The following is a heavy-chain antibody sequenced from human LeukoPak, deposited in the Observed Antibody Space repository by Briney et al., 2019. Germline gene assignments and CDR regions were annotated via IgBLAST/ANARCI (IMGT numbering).Heavy chain of an antibody. V-gene: IGHV3-7*04. J-gene: IGHJ4*02. CDR1: GFTFSSYW. D-gene: IGHD6-19*01. CDR3: ARGRGWTFDY. CDR2: INEDGSVK. Sequence: GGSLRLSYKGSGFTFSSYWMGWFRQAPGKGLEWVANINEDGSVKQFADSVKGLFTISRDNTKNSVNLQMNSLGADDTAVYFCARGRGWTFDYWGQGTLVTVSS.